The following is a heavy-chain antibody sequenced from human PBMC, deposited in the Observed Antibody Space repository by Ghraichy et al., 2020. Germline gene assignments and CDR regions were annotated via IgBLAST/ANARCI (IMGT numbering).Heavy chain of an antibody. Sequence: GESLNISCAASGFTFSVFWIHWVRQVPGKGLVWVSRINTDGSNRIYADSVKGRFTISRDNAKNTVYLQMNSLRAEDTAVYFCARDTCGTPTFPPVGGGFAHWGKGTLVTVYS. D-gene: IGHD2/OR15-2a*01. CDR2: INTDGSNR. CDR3: ARDTCGTPTFPPVGGGFAH. J-gene: IGHJ5*02. V-gene: IGHV3-74*01. CDR1: GFTFSVFW.